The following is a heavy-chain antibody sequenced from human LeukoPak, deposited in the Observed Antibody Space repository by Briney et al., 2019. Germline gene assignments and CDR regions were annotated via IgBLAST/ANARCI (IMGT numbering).Heavy chain of an antibody. CDR1: GFTFGDHA. Sequence: PGRSLRLSCATSGFTFGDHAMSWVRQAPGKGLEWVGFIRSKAYGGTTEYAASVKGRFTISRDDSRSIAYLQMNSLKTEDTAVYYCTRGPIQLWIHNGTDVWGQGTTVTVSS. CDR2: IRSKAYGGTT. CDR3: TRGPIQLWIHNGTDV. J-gene: IGHJ6*02. V-gene: IGHV3-49*04. D-gene: IGHD5-18*01.